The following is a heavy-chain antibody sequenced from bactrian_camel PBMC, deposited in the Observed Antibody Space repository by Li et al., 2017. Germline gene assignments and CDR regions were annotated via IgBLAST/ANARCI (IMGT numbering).Heavy chain of an antibody. D-gene: IGHD1*01. V-gene: IGHV3S53*01. CDR3: ATDSYANEYLAAGGFGY. CDR1: GFRFAVCT. J-gene: IGHJ6*01. Sequence: VQLVESGGGLVQAGGSLRLSCSASGFRFAVCTMGWYRQAPGKWRELVSTIKSGDSPYYAASVKDRFSISRDNAKNTVYLQMNSLKSDDTALYYCATDSYANEYLAAGGFGYWHQGTQVTVS. CDR2: IKSGDSP.